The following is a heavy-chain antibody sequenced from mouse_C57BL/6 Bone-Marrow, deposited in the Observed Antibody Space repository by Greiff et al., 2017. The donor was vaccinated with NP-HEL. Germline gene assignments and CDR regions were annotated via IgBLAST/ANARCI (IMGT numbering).Heavy chain of an antibody. Sequence: QVQLQQPGAELVKPGASVKLSCKASGYTFTSYWMHWVKQRPGQGLEWIGMIHPNSGSTNYNEKFKSKATLTVDKSSSTAYMQLSGLTSEDSAVYYCARDVRKGNFDYWGQGTTLTVSS. CDR2: IHPNSGST. CDR3: ARDVRKGNFDY. J-gene: IGHJ2*01. CDR1: GYTFTSYW. V-gene: IGHV1-64*01.